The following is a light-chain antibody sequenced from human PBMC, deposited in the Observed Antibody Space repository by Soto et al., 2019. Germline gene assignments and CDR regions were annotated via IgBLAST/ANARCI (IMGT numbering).Light chain of an antibody. J-gene: IGKJ2*01. CDR2: GAS. Sequence: DIVLTQSPGTLSLSPGARATLSCRASQSVSSSYLAWYEQKPGQDPRLLIYGASSRATGIPDRFSGSGSATDFALTISRLEPEDVAVYYCQQYGSSLYTFGQATKLEIK. V-gene: IGKV3-20*01. CDR1: QSVSSSY. CDR3: QQYGSSLYT.